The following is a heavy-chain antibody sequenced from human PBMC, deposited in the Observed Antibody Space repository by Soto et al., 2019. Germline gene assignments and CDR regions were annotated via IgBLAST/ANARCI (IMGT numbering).Heavy chain of an antibody. CDR2: TYYRSKWYN. Sequence: QVQLQQSGPGLVKPSQTLSLTCAISGDSVSSNSGAWNWIRQSPSRGLEWLGRTYYRSKWYNDYAVSVKSRITINPDTSKNQFSLQLNSVTPEDTAVYYCVRQQLVIVGAYYYMDVWGKGTTVTVSS. J-gene: IGHJ6*03. CDR1: GDSVSSNSGA. D-gene: IGHD6-13*01. CDR3: VRQQLVIVGAYYYMDV. V-gene: IGHV6-1*01.